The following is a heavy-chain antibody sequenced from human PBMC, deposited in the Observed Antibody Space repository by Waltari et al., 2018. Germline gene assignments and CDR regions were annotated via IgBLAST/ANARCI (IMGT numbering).Heavy chain of an antibody. CDR2: ISSRDNIR. D-gene: IGHD5-12*01. V-gene: IGHV3-11*04. CDR3: ARGGTGYDYFDY. J-gene: IGHJ4*02. CDR1: GFSFSDYY. Sequence: QVQLVESGGGLVNPGGSLRLSCAASGFSFSDYYMTWIRQAPGKGLEWIAYISSRDNIRYHADSVKGRFTSSRDNAKNSLYLQMNSLRAEDTAVYYCARGGTGYDYFDYWGQGTLVTVSS.